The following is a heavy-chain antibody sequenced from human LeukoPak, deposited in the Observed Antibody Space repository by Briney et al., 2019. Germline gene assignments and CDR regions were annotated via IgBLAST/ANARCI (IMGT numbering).Heavy chain of an antibody. CDR2: ISGSEDST. Sequence: GGSLRLSCAVSGFTSISYDLSWARQAPGKGLERVSAISGSEDSTSYAASVKGRFTISRDTSRNTVYLQMNSLRVDDTAVYFCAKESPLRRRPQYWGQGTLVTVAS. J-gene: IGHJ4*02. CDR1: GFTSISYD. D-gene: IGHD6-25*01. CDR3: AKESPLRRRPQY. V-gene: IGHV3-23*01.